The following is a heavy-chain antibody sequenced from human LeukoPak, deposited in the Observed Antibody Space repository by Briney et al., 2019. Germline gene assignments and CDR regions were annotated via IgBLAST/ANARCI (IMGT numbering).Heavy chain of an antibody. V-gene: IGHV4-4*07. CDR3: ARHIAAAGVYYYYYMDV. CDR1: GGSITSYY. Sequence: SETLSLTCTVSGGSITSYYWSWIRQPAGKGLEWIGHISTSGNTNYNPSLKSRVTMSIDTSKNQFSLKLNSVTAADTAVYYCARHIAAAGVYYYYYMDVWGKGTTVTVSS. D-gene: IGHD6-13*01. CDR2: ISTSGNT. J-gene: IGHJ6*03.